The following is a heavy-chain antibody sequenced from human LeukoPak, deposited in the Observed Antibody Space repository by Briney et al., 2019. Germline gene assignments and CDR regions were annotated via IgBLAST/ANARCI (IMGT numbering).Heavy chain of an antibody. CDR3: ARSHRSDYFDY. V-gene: IGHV3-11*03. Sequence: SVKGRFTISRDNAKNSLYLQMNSLKTEDTAVYYCARSHRSDYFDYWGQGTLVTVSS. J-gene: IGHJ4*02.